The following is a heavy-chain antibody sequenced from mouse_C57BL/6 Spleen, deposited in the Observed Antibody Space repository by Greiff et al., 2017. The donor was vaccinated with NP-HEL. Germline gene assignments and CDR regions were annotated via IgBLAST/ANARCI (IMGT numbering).Heavy chain of an antibody. CDR1: GYTFTSYW. D-gene: IGHD4-1*01. J-gene: IGHJ2*01. Sequence: QVQLKQPGAELVRPGSSVKLSCKASGYTFTSYWMDWVKQRPGQGLEWIGNIYPSDSETLYNQKFKDKATLTVDKSSSTAYMQLSSLTSEDSAVYYCARSGNWVYFDYWGQGTTLTVSS. CDR2: IYPSDSET. V-gene: IGHV1-61*01. CDR3: ARSGNWVYFDY.